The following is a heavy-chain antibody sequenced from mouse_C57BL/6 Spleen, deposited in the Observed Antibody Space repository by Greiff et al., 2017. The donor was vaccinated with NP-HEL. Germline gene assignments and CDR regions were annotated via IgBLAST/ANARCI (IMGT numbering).Heavy chain of an antibody. D-gene: IGHD1-1*01. CDR2: IYPGDGDT. V-gene: IGHV1-80*01. Sequence: LVESGASVKISCKASGYAFSSYWMNWVKQRPGKGLEWIGQIYPGDGDTNYNGKFKGKATLTADKSSSTAYMQLSSLTSEDSAVYFCARERITTVVNAMDYWGQGTSVTVSS. CDR3: ARERITTVVNAMDY. CDR1: GYAFSSYW. J-gene: IGHJ4*01.